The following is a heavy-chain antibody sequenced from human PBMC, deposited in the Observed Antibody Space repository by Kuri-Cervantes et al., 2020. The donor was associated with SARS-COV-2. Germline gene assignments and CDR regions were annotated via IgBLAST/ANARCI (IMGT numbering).Heavy chain of an antibody. J-gene: IGHJ4*02. CDR2: ISSSSSTI. CDR1: GFTFSDYY. CDR3: IVVVPAAFDY. Sequence: GGSLRLSCAASGFTFSDYYMSWIRQAPGKGLEWVSYISSSSSTIYYADSVKGRFTISRDNAKNSLYLQMNSLRAEDTAVHYCIVVVPAAFDYWGQGTLVTVSS. V-gene: IGHV3-11*04. D-gene: IGHD2-2*01.